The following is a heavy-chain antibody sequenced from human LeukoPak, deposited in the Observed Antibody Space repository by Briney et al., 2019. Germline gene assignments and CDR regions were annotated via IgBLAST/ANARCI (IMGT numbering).Heavy chain of an antibody. D-gene: IGHD5-18*01. CDR1: GGTFSSYA. CDR2: IIPIFGTA. CDR3: ARDLYSYEHYYYYGMDV. Sequence: SVKVSCKASGGTFSSYAISWVRQAPGQGLEWMRGIIPIFGTANYAQKFQGRVTITADESTSTAYMELSSLRSEDTAVYYCARDLYSYEHYYYYGMDVWGQGTTVTVSS. V-gene: IGHV1-69*01. J-gene: IGHJ6*02.